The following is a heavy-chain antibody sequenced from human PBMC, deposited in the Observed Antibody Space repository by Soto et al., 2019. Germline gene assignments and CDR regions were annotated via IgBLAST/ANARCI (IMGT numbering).Heavy chain of an antibody. V-gene: IGHV3-23*01. Sequence: PGGSLRLSCAASEFTFSSYAMSWVRQAPGKGLEWVSAISGSGGSTYYADSVKGRFTISRDTSKNTLYLQMSSLRVEDTALYYCAKSYSSTWYDYFDNWGQRALVTVSS. J-gene: IGHJ4*02. CDR3: AKSYSSTWYDYFDN. D-gene: IGHD6-13*01. CDR2: ISGSGGST. CDR1: EFTFSSYA.